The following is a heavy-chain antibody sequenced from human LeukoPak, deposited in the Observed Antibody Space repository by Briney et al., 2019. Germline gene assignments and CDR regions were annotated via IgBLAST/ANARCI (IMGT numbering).Heavy chain of an antibody. Sequence: PGGSLRLSCAASGFTFSSYAMSWVRQAPGKGLEWVSVIYSGGRKKYADSVKGRFTISRENSKNTLYLQMNSLRAEDTAVYYCARGYSYWGQGTLVTVSS. CDR2: IYSGGRK. D-gene: IGHD2-2*02. CDR1: GFTFSSYA. J-gene: IGHJ4*02. CDR3: ARGYSY. V-gene: IGHV3-53*01.